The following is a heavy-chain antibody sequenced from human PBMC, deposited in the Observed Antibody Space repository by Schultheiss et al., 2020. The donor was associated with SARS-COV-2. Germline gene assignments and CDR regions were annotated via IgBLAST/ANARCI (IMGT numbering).Heavy chain of an antibody. Sequence: SVKVSCKASGFTFTSSAMQWVRQARGQRLEWIGWIVVGSGNTNYAQKFQERVTITRDTSASTAYMELSSLRSEDTAVYYCARSGSGTPCWFDPWGQGTLVTVSS. V-gene: IGHV1-58*02. D-gene: IGHD3-10*01. CDR1: GFTFTSSA. J-gene: IGHJ5*02. CDR2: IVVGSGNT. CDR3: ARSGSGTPCWFDP.